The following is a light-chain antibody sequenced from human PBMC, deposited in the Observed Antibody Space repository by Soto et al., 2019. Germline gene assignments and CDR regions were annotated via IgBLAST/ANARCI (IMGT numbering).Light chain of an antibody. CDR3: SSYTSSGTWV. CDR2: EVT. CDR1: SSDIDAYNY. J-gene: IGLJ3*02. V-gene: IGLV2-14*01. Sequence: QSALTQPASVSGSPGQSITIACTGTSSDIDAYNYVSWYQQHPGQAPKLMTYEVTDRPSGVSNRFSGSKSGNTASLTISGLQADDEADYYCSSYTSSGTWVFGGGTKVTVL.